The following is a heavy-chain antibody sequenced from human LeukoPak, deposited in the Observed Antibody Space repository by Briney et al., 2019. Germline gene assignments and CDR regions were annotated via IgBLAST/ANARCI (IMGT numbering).Heavy chain of an antibody. CDR2: IKQDGSEK. D-gene: IGHD1-26*01. CDR1: GFTFSSYW. Sequence: PGGSLRLSCAASGFTFSSYWMSWVRQAPGKGREWVANIKQDGSEKYYVDSVKGRFTISRDNAKNSLYLQMNSLRAEDTAVYYCARAMVGATWYYFAYWGQGTLVTVSS. J-gene: IGHJ4*02. V-gene: IGHV3-7*03. CDR3: ARAMVGATWYYFAY.